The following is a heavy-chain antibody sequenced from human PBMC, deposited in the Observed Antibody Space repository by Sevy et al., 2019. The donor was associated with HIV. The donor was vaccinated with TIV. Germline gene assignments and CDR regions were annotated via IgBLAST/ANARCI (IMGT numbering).Heavy chain of an antibody. Sequence: GESLKISCAGSGFIFSDYYMSWIRQAPGKGLEWISYISSTRGSTTHYADSVKGRFTISRDNAKNSLYLQMNSLRAEDTAVYYCAGENYFDSEGYRFDYWGQGTLVTVSS. CDR2: ISSTRGSTT. CDR3: AGENYFDSEGYRFDY. J-gene: IGHJ4*02. V-gene: IGHV3-11*04. CDR1: GFIFSDYY. D-gene: IGHD3-22*01.